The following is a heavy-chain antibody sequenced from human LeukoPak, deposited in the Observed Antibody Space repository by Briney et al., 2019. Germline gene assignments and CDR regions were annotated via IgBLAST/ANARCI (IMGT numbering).Heavy chain of an antibody. CDR2: ISASGGST. Sequence: GGSLRLSCAASGFTFSSSAMSWVRQVPGKGLEWVSGISASGGSTSYADSVKGRFTISRDNSKNTLYLQMNSLRVEDTAVYYCAKDPAVANTARRFQHWGQGTLVTVTS. J-gene: IGHJ1*01. V-gene: IGHV3-23*01. CDR1: GFTFSSSA. D-gene: IGHD6-19*01. CDR3: AKDPAVANTARRFQH.